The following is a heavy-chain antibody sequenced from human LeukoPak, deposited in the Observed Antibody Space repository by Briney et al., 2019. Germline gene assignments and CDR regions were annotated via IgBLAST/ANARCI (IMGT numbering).Heavy chain of an antibody. CDR3: ASTQSPPMVRGVSITYSYYYYGMDV. CDR1: GFTFSSYW. CDR2: INSDGSST. D-gene: IGHD3-10*01. J-gene: IGHJ6*02. V-gene: IGHV3-74*01. Sequence: GGSLRLSCAASGFTFSSYWMHWVRQAPGKGLVWVSRINSDGSSTSYADSVKGRFTISRDNAKNTLYLQMNSLRAEDTAVYYCASTQSPPMVRGVSITYSYYYYGMDVWGQGTTVTVSS.